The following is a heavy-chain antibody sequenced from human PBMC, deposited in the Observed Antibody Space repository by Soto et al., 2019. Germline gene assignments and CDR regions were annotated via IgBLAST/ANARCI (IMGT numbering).Heavy chain of an antibody. CDR3: AKVGRTIPA. CDR2: IGGGDGST. J-gene: IGHJ5*02. V-gene: IGHV3-23*01. D-gene: IGHD3-10*01. Sequence: GGSLRLSWAASGFTFSTYAMSWVRQAPGKGLEWVSAIGGGDGSTYYADSVKGRFTISRDNSKNTLYLQMSSLRAGDSAVYYCAKVGRTIPAWGQGTLITVSS. CDR1: GFTFSTYA.